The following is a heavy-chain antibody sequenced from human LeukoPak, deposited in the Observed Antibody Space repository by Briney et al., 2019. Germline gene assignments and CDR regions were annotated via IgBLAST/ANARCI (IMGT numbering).Heavy chain of an antibody. CDR1: GFTFSSYW. D-gene: IGHD1-20*01. CDR2: IKQDGSEK. Sequence: GGSLRLSCAASGFTFSSYWMSWVRQAPGKGLEWVANIKQDGSEKYYVDSVKGRFTISRDNAKNSLYLQMNSLRAEDTAVYYCARGSLTGTNWFDPWGQGTLVTVSS. V-gene: IGHV3-7*01. J-gene: IGHJ5*02. CDR3: ARGSLTGTNWFDP.